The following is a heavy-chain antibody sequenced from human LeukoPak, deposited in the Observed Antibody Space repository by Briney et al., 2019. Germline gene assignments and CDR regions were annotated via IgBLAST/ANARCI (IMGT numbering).Heavy chain of an antibody. D-gene: IGHD4-17*01. CDR3: AKVGDGDYEVDY. CDR2: ISGSGGST. CDR1: GFTFSSYA. V-gene: IGHV3-23*01. Sequence: GSLRLSCAASGFTFSSYAMSWVRQAPGKGLEWVSAISGSGGSTYYADSVKGRFTISRDNSKNTLYLQMNSLRAEDTAVYYCAKVGDGDYEVDYWGQGTLVTVSS. J-gene: IGHJ4*02.